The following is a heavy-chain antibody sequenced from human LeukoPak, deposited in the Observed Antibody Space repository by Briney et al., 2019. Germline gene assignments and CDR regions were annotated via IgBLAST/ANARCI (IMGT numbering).Heavy chain of an antibody. Sequence: VKVSCKASGGTFSTYAISWVRQAPGQGLDWMGGIIPMFGTADYAQKFQGRVTITADESTSTVYMELSSLRTEDTAVYYCARVGYYGSGSYYKALDYWGQGTLVTVSS. J-gene: IGHJ4*02. V-gene: IGHV1-69*01. CDR3: ARVGYYGSGSYYKALDY. D-gene: IGHD3-10*01. CDR2: IIPMFGTA. CDR1: GGTFSTYA.